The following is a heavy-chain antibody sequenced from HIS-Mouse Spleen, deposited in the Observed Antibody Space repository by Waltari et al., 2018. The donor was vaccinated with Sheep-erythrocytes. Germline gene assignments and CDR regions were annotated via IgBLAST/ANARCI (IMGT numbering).Heavy chain of an antibody. CDR3: ARAQKNWEDFDY. V-gene: IGHV4-31*03. J-gene: IGHJ4*02. Sequence: SQTLSLTCTVSGGSISSGGYYWSWIRQHPGKGLEWIGYIYYSRSTYYHPSLKSRVTISVDTSKNQFSLKLSYVTAADTAVYYCARAQKNWEDFDYWGQGTLVTVSS. CDR1: GGSISSGGYY. D-gene: IGHD1-26*01. CDR2: IYYSRST.